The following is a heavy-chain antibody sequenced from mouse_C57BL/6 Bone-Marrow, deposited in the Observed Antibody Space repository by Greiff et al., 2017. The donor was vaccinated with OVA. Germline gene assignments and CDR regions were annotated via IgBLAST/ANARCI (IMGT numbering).Heavy chain of an antibody. CDR3: ARDSSGYLFAY. CDR1: GFSLTSYG. D-gene: IGHD3-2*02. V-gene: IGHV2-2*01. Sequence: QVQLKESGPGLVQPSQSLSITCTVSGFSLTSYGVHWVRQSPGKGLEWLGVIWSGGSTDYNAAFISRLSISKDNSKSQVFFKMNSLQADDTAIYYCARDSSGYLFAYWGQGTLVTVSA. J-gene: IGHJ3*01. CDR2: IWSGGST.